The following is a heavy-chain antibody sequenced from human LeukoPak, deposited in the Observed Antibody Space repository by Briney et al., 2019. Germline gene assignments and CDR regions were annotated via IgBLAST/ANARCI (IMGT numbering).Heavy chain of an antibody. Sequence: GRSLRLSCAASGFTFSSYGMHWVRQAPGKGLEWVAVIWYGGSNKYYADSVKGRFTISRDNSKNTLYLQMNSLRAEDTAVYYCAKDPYYYDSSGYLDYWGQGTLVTVSS. CDR3: AKDPYYYDSSGYLDY. D-gene: IGHD3-22*01. V-gene: IGHV3-33*06. CDR2: IWYGGSNK. J-gene: IGHJ4*02. CDR1: GFTFSSYG.